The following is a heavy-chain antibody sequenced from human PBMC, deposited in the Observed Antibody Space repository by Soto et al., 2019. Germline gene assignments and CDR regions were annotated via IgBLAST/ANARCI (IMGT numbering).Heavy chain of an antibody. CDR2: IYHSGST. CDR1: GGSISSSNW. J-gene: IGHJ6*02. V-gene: IGHV4-4*02. CDR3: ARDQYQIASAGTPGYYGMDV. D-gene: IGHD6-13*01. Sequence: SETLSLTCAVSGGSISSSNWWRWVRQPPGKGLEWIGEIYHSGSTNYNPSLKSRVTISVDKSKNQFSLKLSSVTAADTAVYYCARDQYQIASAGTPGYYGMDVWGQGTTVTVSS.